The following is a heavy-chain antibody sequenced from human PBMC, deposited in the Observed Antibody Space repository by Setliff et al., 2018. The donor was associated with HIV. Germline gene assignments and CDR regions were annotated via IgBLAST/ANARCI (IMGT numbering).Heavy chain of an antibody. CDR2: RYYSGST. CDR1: GESFSDYY. CDR3: ARDLSSSAWSEGLYYFDS. J-gene: IGHJ4*02. D-gene: IGHD6-19*01. V-gene: IGHV4-34*01. Sequence: SETLSLTCAVYGESFSDYYWNRIRQSPGKGLEWIGSRYYSGSTYQNPSLKSRVTIPVDTSKNQFSLELSSVTAADTAVYYCARDLSSSAWSEGLYYFDSWGRGTLVTVSS.